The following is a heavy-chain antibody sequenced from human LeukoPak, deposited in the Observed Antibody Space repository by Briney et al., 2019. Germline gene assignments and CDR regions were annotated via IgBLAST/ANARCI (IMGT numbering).Heavy chain of an antibody. Sequence: SETLSLTCTVSGGSISSYYWSWIRQPPGKGLEWIGYIYYSGSTNYNPSLKSRVTISVDTSKNRFSLKLSSVTAADTAVYYCARGGSGSPYYFDYWGQGTLVTVSS. D-gene: IGHD1-26*01. CDR1: GGSISSYY. J-gene: IGHJ4*02. CDR2: IYYSGST. CDR3: ARGGSGSPYYFDY. V-gene: IGHV4-59*08.